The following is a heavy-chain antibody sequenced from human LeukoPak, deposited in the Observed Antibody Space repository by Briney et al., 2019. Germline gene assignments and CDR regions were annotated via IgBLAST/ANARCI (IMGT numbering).Heavy chain of an antibody. D-gene: IGHD1-26*01. CDR2: IYYSGST. CDR1: GGSISSGGYY. V-gene: IGHV4-61*08. Sequence: SQTLSLTCTVSGGSISSGGYYWSWIRQPPGKGLEWIGYIYYSGSTNYNPSLKSRVTISVDTSKNQFSLKLSSVTAADTAVYYCARGRGGAYYYFDYWGQGTLVTVSS. CDR3: ARGRGGAYYYFDY. J-gene: IGHJ4*02.